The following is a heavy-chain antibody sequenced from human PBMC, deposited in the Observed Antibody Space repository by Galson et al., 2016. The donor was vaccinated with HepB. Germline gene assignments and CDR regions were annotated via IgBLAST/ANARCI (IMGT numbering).Heavy chain of an antibody. V-gene: IGHV3-30-3*01. Sequence: SLRLSCAASGFTFDTHALHWVRQAPGKGLQWVAVISYNGYNKFYADSVKGRFTISRDDSKNTVHLQMDSLRVEDTAVYYCARDLLGSVITRSFIDYWGQGTLVTLSS. CDR1: GFTFDTHA. D-gene: IGHD1-14*01. CDR3: ARDLLGSVITRSFIDY. J-gene: IGHJ4*02. CDR2: ISYNGYNK.